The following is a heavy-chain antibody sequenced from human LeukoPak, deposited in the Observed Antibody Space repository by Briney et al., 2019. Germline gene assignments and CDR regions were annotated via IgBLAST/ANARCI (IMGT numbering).Heavy chain of an antibody. CDR1: GGSISSSSYY. Sequence: PSETLSLTCTVSGGSISSSSYYWGWIRQPPGKGLEWIGSIYYSGSTYYNPSLKSRVTISVDTSKNQFSLKLSSVTAADTAVYYCARARGAAGKPLFDYWGQGTLVTVSS. V-gene: IGHV4-39*07. CDR2: IYYSGST. D-gene: IGHD6-13*01. J-gene: IGHJ4*02. CDR3: ARARGAAGKPLFDY.